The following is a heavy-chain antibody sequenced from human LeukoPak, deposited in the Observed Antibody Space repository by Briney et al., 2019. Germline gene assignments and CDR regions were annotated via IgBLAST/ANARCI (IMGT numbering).Heavy chain of an antibody. D-gene: IGHD3-10*01. CDR2: VSWDGTVT. CDR3: AKGGVTIITKKDYLEY. Sequence: GGSLRLSCAASGFTFDDYNMHWVRQVPGRGLEWVSLVSWDGTVTYYRDSVEGRFTISSDNSKNFLYLQMNSLKSEDAGFYFCAKGGVTIITKKDYLEYWGPGTLVTVSS. J-gene: IGHJ4*02. CDR1: GFTFDDYN. V-gene: IGHV3-43*01.